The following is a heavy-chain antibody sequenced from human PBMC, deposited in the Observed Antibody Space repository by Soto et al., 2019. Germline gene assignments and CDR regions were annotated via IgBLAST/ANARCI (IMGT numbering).Heavy chain of an antibody. CDR3: ARETMVTSGLYYYYGMDV. D-gene: IGHD3-10*01. CDR2: IYYSGST. Sequence: PSETLSLTCTVSGGSISSGGYYWIWIRHHPGKGLEWIGYIYYSGSTYYNPSLKSRVTISVDTSKNQFSLKLSSVTAADTAVYYCARETMVTSGLYYYYGMDVWGQGTTVTVSS. V-gene: IGHV4-31*03. J-gene: IGHJ6*02. CDR1: GGSISSGGYY.